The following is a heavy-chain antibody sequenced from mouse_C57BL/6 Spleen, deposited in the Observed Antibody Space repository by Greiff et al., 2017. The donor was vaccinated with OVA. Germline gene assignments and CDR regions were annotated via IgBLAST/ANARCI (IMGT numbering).Heavy chain of an antibody. CDR2: INPGSGGT. CDR1: GYAFTNYL. D-gene: IGHD1-1*01. J-gene: IGHJ4*01. V-gene: IGHV1-54*01. Sequence: VQLQQSGAELVRPGTSVKVSCKASGYAFTNYLIEWVKQRPGQGLEWIGVINPGSGGTNYNEKFKGQATLTADKSSSTAYMQLSSLTSEDSAVYFCARDYYGNSLMVDYWGQGTSVTVSS. CDR3: ARDYYGNSLMVDY.